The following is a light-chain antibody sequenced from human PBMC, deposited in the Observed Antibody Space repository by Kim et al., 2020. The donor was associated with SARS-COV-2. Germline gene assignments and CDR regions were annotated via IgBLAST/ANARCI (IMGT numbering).Light chain of an antibody. V-gene: IGLV1-44*01. CDR3: AVWDDSLNGVV. J-gene: IGLJ2*01. Sequence: GQMVTISCAGSTSNIGSNTVHWYQQLPRTAPKLLIYRNYQRPSGVPDRFSGSKSGTSASLAIGGLQSEDESDYYCAVWDDSLNGVVFGGGTQLTVL. CDR2: RNY. CDR1: TSNIGSNT.